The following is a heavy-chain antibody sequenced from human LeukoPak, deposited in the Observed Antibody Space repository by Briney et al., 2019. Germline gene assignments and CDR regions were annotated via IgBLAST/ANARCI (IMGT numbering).Heavy chain of an antibody. V-gene: IGHV3-23*01. J-gene: IGHJ4*02. D-gene: IGHD3-10*01. CDR1: GFTFSTFA. CDR2: IFPSGGEI. CDR3: ARTDFTMVRGALDY. Sequence: PGGSLRLSCEASGFTFSTFAMIWVRQPPGKGLEWVSSIFPSGGEIHYADSVRGRFTISRDNSKSTLSLQMNSLRSDDTAVYYCARTDFTMVRGALDYWGQGTLVTVSS.